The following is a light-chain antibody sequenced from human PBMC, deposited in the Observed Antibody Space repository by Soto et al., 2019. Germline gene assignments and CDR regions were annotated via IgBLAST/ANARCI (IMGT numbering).Light chain of an antibody. J-gene: IGLJ1*01. CDR2: EVS. Sequence: QSARTQPASVSLSPGQSITISCTGTSSDVGGYNYVSWYQQHPGKAPKLMIYEVSNRPSGVSNRFSGSKSGNTASLTISGLQAEDEADYYCSSYTSSSTLYVFGTGTKVTVL. CDR3: SSYTSSSTLYV. V-gene: IGLV2-14*01. CDR1: SSDVGGYNY.